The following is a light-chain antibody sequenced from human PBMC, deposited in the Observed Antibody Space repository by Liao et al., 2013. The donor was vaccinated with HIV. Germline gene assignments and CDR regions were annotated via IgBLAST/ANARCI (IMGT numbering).Light chain of an antibody. CDR1: KLGDKY. V-gene: IGLV3-1*01. CDR3: QAWDTSTGV. Sequence: SYELTQAPSVSVSPGQTASITCSGDKLGDKYACWYQQKPGQSPVLVIYQDTNRPSGIPERFSGSNSGNTATLTISGTQAMDEADYYCQAWDTSTGVFGTGTKVTVL. J-gene: IGLJ1*01. CDR2: QDT.